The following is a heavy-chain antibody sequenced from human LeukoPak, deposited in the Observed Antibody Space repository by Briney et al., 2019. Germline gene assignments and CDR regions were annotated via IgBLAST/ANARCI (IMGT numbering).Heavy chain of an antibody. Sequence: QSGGSLRLSCAASGFPFSTFAMSWVRQAPGKGLEWVANIKPDGSDKYYVDSVKGRFTISRENAKNSLYLHMNSLRAEDTAVYYCARDRIQLWSHDYWGQGTLVTVSS. V-gene: IGHV3-7*04. J-gene: IGHJ4*02. D-gene: IGHD5-18*01. CDR3: ARDRIQLWSHDY. CDR2: IKPDGSDK. CDR1: GFPFSTFA.